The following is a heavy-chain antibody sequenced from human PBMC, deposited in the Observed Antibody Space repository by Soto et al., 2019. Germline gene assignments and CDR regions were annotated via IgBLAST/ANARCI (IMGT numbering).Heavy chain of an antibody. CDR1: GFTFSNAW. D-gene: IGHD3-3*01. CDR3: TTEGFLDPYYYGMDV. J-gene: IGHJ6*02. V-gene: IGHV3-15*07. CDR2: IKGKTDGGTT. Sequence: LRLSCAASGFTFSNAWMNWVRQAPGKGLEWVGRIKGKTDGGTTDYAAPVKGRFTISRDDSKNTLYLQMNSLKTEDTAVYYCTTEGFLDPYYYGMDVWGQGTTVTVSS.